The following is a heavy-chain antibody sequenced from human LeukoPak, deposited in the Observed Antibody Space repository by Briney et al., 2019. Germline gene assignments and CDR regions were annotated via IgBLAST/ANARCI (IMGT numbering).Heavy chain of an antibody. CDR3: ARAPPTGYSGYVYGMDV. CDR2: IYYSGST. J-gene: IGHJ6*02. CDR1: GGPISSGGYY. Sequence: SSETLSLTCTVSGGPISSGGYYWSWIRQHPGKGLEWIGYIYYSGSTYYNPSLKSRVTISVDTSKNQFSLKLSSVTAADTAVYYCARAPPTGYSGYVYGMDVWGQGTTVTVSS. V-gene: IGHV4-31*03. D-gene: IGHD5-12*01.